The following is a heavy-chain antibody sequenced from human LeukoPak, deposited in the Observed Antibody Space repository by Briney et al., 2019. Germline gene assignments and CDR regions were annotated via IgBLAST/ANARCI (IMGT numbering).Heavy chain of an antibody. D-gene: IGHD3-3*01. CDR1: GYTFTSYG. Sequence: ASVKVSCKASGYTFTSYGISWVRQAPGQGLEWMGWISAYNGNTNYAQKFQGRVTMTRDTSISTAYMELSRLRSDDTAVYYCAIFGVVIGPNYFDYWGQGTLVTVSS. CDR2: ISAYNGNT. J-gene: IGHJ4*02. V-gene: IGHV1-18*01. CDR3: AIFGVVIGPNYFDY.